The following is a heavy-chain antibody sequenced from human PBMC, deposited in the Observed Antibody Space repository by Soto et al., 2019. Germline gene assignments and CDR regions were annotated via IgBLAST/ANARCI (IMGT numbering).Heavy chain of an antibody. CDR2: IYYSGST. V-gene: IGHV4-59*01. CDR1: GGSISSYY. J-gene: IGHJ4*02. D-gene: IGHD1-20*01. Sequence: SETLSLTCTVSGGSISSYYWSWIRQPPGKGLEWIGYIYYSGSTNYNPSLKSRVTISVDTSKNQFSLKLSSVTAADTAVYYCARSSRITGPPGHFDYCGQGSLVTVSS. CDR3: ARSSRITGPPGHFDY.